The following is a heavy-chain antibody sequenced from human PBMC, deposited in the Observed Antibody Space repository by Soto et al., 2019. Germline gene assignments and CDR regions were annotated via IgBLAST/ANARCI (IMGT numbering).Heavy chain of an antibody. Sequence: QLQLQESGPGLVKPSETLSLTCTVSGGSISSSSYYWGWIRQPPGKGLEWIGSIYYSGSTYYNPSLKSRVTISVDTSKNQFSLKLSSVTAADTAVYYCARRIAVAGTEDYWGQGTLVTVSS. CDR3: ARRIAVAGTEDY. CDR1: GGSISSSSYY. D-gene: IGHD6-19*01. J-gene: IGHJ4*02. CDR2: IYYSGST. V-gene: IGHV4-39*01.